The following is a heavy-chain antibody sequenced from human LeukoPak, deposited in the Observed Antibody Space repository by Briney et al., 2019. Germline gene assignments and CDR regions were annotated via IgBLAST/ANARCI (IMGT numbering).Heavy chain of an antibody. Sequence: SETLSLTCTVSGGSISSYYWSWVRQPPGKGLEWIGYIYYSGSTNYNPSLKSRVTISVDTSKNQFSLKLSSVTAADTAVYYCARASITMVRGVPGWFDPWGQGTLVTVSS. D-gene: IGHD3-10*01. J-gene: IGHJ5*02. CDR2: IYYSGST. V-gene: IGHV4-59*08. CDR1: GGSISSYY. CDR3: ARASITMVRGVPGWFDP.